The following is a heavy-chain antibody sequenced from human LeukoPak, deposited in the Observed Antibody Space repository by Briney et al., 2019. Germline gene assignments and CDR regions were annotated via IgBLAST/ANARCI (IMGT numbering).Heavy chain of an antibody. Sequence: SVKVSCKASGGTFSSYAISWVRQAPGQGLEWMGGIIPIFGTANYAQKFQGRVTITADESTSTAYMELSSLRSEDTAVYYCARAYCGGDCYSGVYYFDYWGQGALVTVSS. J-gene: IGHJ4*02. D-gene: IGHD2-21*02. CDR3: ARAYCGGDCYSGVYYFDY. V-gene: IGHV1-69*13. CDR1: GGTFSSYA. CDR2: IIPIFGTA.